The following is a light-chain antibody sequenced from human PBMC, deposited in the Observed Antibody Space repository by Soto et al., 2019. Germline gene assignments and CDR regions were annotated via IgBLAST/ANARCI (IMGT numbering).Light chain of an antibody. V-gene: IGKV3-20*01. J-gene: IGKJ3*01. CDR3: QQYGRT. CDR2: GAS. Sequence: EIVLTQSPGTLSLSPGERATLSCRASQSVSSSYLAWYQQKPGQAPRLLIYGASSRATGIPDRFSGSGSGTDFTLTISRLEPEDFAVYYCQQYGRTFGPGTKVDTK. CDR1: QSVSSSY.